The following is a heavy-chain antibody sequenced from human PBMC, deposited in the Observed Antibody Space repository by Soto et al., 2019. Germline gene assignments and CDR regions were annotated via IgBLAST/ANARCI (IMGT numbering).Heavy chain of an antibody. Sequence: GASVKVSCKASGYTLTSYGISWVRQAPGQGLEWMGWISAYNGNTNYAQKLQGRVTMTTDTSTSTAYMELRSLRSDDTAVYYCARVTGGTYYYYYGMDVWGQGTTVTVSS. CDR1: GYTLTSYG. V-gene: IGHV1-18*01. CDR3: ARVTGGTYYYYYGMDV. D-gene: IGHD3-16*01. CDR2: ISAYNGNT. J-gene: IGHJ6*02.